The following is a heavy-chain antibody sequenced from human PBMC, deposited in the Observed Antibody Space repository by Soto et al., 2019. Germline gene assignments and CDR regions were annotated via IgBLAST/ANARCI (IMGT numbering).Heavy chain of an antibody. J-gene: IGHJ4*02. CDR2: IYHSGST. V-gene: IGHV4-30-2*01. CDR3: ARGDDSSGYFPY. CDR1: GGSISSGGYS. Sequence: QLQLQESGSGLVTPSQTLSLTCAVSGGSISSGGYSWSWIRQPPGKGLEWIGYIYHSGSTYYNPSLKSRVTISVDRSKNQFSLKLSSVTAADTAVYYCARGDDSSGYFPYWGQGTLVTVSS. D-gene: IGHD3-22*01.